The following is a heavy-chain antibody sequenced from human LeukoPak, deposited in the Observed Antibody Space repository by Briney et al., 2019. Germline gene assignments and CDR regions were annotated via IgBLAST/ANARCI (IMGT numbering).Heavy chain of an antibody. Sequence: PGGSLRLSCAASGFTFSSYAMSWVRQAPGKGLEWVSGISGSGGSTYHADSVKGRFTISRDNSRNTLYLQMNSLRAEDTALYYCAKGYCSSFTCYSRFDPWGQGTLVTVSS. J-gene: IGHJ5*02. CDR2: ISGSGGST. V-gene: IGHV3-23*01. CDR1: GFTFSSYA. D-gene: IGHD2-2*01. CDR3: AKGYCSSFTCYSRFDP.